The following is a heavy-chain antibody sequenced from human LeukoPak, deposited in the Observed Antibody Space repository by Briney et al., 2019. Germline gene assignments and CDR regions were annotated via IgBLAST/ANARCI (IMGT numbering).Heavy chain of an antibody. CDR3: ARGKKGSPIGYYYYYYMDV. Sequence: PSQTLSLTCTISGGSIRSGNYYWSWIRQPPGKGLEWIGEINHSGSTNYNPSLKSRVTISVDTSKNQFSLKLSSVTAADTAVYYCARGKKGSPIGYYYYYYMDVWGKGTTVTVSS. CDR2: INHSGST. D-gene: IGHD3-10*01. CDR1: GGSIRSGNYY. J-gene: IGHJ6*03. V-gene: IGHV4-39*07.